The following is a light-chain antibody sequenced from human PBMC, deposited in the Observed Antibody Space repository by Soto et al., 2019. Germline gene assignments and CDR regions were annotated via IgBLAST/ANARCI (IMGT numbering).Light chain of an antibody. J-gene: IGKJ1*01. Sequence: DIQMTQSPSTLSGSVGDRVTITCRASQTISSWLAWYQQKPGKAPKPLIYKASTLKSGVPSRFSGSGSGTEFTLTISSLQPDDFATYYGQHYNSYSEAFGQGTKVELK. CDR2: KAS. V-gene: IGKV1-5*03. CDR1: QTISSW. CDR3: QHYNSYSEA.